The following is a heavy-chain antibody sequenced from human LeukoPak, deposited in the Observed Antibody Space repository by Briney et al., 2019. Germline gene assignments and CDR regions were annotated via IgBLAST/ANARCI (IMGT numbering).Heavy chain of an antibody. CDR1: GFTFSDHV. Sequence: PTGVSLRLSCAASGFTFSDHVMSWVRQAPGKGLEWVSGINWNSGNTGYADSVKGRFTISRDNAKNSLYLQMNSLRAEDTALYHCARGRGGWPNYYFDFWGQGTLVTVSS. V-gene: IGHV3-20*01. CDR2: INWNSGNT. CDR3: ARGRGGWPNYYFDF. D-gene: IGHD1-26*01. J-gene: IGHJ4*02.